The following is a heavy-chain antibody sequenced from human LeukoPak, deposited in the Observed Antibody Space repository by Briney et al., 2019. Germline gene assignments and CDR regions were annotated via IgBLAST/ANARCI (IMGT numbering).Heavy chain of an antibody. CDR2: IYQSGST. D-gene: IGHD7-27*01. J-gene: IGHJ4*02. Sequence: SETLSLTCSVSGYSISSGYYWGWIRQPPGKGLEWIGSIYQSGSTYYNPSLKSRVTIPVDTSKNQFSLKLTSVTAADTAVYYCARLAWGRLDYWGQGTLVTVSS. CDR1: GYSISSGYY. V-gene: IGHV4-38-2*02. CDR3: ARLAWGRLDY.